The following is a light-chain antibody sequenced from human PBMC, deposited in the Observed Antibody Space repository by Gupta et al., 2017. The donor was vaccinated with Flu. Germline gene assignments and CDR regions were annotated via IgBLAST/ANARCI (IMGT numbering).Light chain of an antibody. CDR3: QQRSNWLT. Sequence: EVVLRQSPATLSLSPGERATLSCRASQNVNNYLAWYQQEPGQAPRLLIYDASNRATGVPARFSGSGSGTDFTLTISSLDPEDFAVYYCQQRSNWLTFGGGTKVEIK. CDR2: DAS. J-gene: IGKJ4*01. CDR1: QNVNNY. V-gene: IGKV3-11*01.